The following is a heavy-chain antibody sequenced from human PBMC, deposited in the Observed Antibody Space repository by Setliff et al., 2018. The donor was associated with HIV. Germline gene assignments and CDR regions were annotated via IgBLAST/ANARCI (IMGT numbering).Heavy chain of an antibody. CDR2: ISARSDYT. CDR3: APIRDGYNYFFDQ. V-gene: IGHV3-23*01. CDR1: GFTFSAYV. D-gene: IGHD5-12*01. J-gene: IGHJ4*02. Sequence: GGSLRLSCAASGFTFSAYVMSWIRQAPGKGPEWVSAISARSDYTYAADSMKGRFTISRDNSKNTLYLQMNSPRAEDTAIYYCAPIRDGYNYFFDQWGQGTLVTVSS.